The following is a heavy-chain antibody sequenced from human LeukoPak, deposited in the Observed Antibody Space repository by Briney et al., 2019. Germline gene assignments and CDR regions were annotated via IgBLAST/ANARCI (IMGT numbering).Heavy chain of an antibody. D-gene: IGHD1-14*01. CDR3: ARGGTNRAFDY. V-gene: IGHV4-59*01. CDR1: GGSISSYY. Sequence: SETLSLTCTVSGGSISSYYWSWIRQPPGQGLEWIGYIFYSGSTNYNPSLKSRVTISVDTSKNQFSLKLTSVTAADTAVYYCARGGTNRAFDYWGQGTLVTVSS. J-gene: IGHJ4*02. CDR2: IFYSGST.